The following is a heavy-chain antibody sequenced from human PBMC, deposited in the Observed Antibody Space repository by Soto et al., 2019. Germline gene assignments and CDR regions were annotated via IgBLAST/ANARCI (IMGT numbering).Heavy chain of an antibody. CDR1: GGTFSSYA. V-gene: IGHV1-69*13. Sequence: GASVKVFCKASGGTFSSYAISWVRQAPGQGLEWMGGIIPIFGTANYAQKFQGRVTITADESTSTAYMELSSLRSEDTAVYYCARTFQWYSRSPFDYWGQGTLVTVSS. CDR3: ARTFQWYSRSPFDY. J-gene: IGHJ4*02. D-gene: IGHD6-6*01. CDR2: IIPIFGTA.